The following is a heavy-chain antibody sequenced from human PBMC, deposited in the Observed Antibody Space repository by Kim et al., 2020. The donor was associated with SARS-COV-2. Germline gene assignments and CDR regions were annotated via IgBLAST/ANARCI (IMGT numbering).Heavy chain of an antibody. CDR1: GGTFSSYT. CDR3: ARDPTAMVHYYYGMDV. D-gene: IGHD5-18*01. Sequence: SVKVSCKASGGTFSSYTISWVRQAPGQGLEWMGRIIPILGIANYAQKFQGRVTITADKSTSTAYMELSSLRSEDTAVYYCARDPTAMVHYYYGMDVWGQGTTVTVSS. V-gene: IGHV1-69*04. CDR2: IIPILGIA. J-gene: IGHJ6*02.